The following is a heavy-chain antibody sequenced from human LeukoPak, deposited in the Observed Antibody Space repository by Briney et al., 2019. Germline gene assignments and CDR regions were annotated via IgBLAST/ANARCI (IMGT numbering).Heavy chain of an antibody. V-gene: IGHV1-69*13. Sequence: EASVKVSCKASGGTFSSYAISWVRQAPGQGLEWMGGIIPIFGTANYAQKFQGRVTITADESTSTAYMELSSLRSEDTAVYYCARVPRAVAGTFTTDYFDYWGQGTLVTVSS. J-gene: IGHJ4*02. D-gene: IGHD6-19*01. CDR3: ARVPRAVAGTFTTDYFDY. CDR1: GGTFSSYA. CDR2: IIPIFGTA.